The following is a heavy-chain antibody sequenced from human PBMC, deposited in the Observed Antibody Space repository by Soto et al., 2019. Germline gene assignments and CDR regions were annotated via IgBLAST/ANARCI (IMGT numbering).Heavy chain of an antibody. CDR3: ASLRYNSGWFNWFDP. J-gene: IGHJ5*02. D-gene: IGHD6-19*01. V-gene: IGHV4-59*08. CDR1: GGSISSYY. Sequence: PSETLSHTCTVSGGSISSYYWSWIRQPPGKGLEWIGSIYYSGSTYYNPSLKSRVTISVDTSKNQFSLKLSSVTAADTAVYYCASLRYNSGWFNWFDPWGQGTLVTVSS. CDR2: IYYSGST.